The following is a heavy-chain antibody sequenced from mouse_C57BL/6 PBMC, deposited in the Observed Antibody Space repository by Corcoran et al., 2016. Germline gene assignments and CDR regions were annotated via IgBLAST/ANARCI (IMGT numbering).Heavy chain of an antibody. J-gene: IGHJ4*01. CDR1: GYTFTDYY. CDR2: INPNNGGT. CDR3: ANYYGTGAMDY. D-gene: IGHD1-1*01. Sequence: EVQLQQSGPELVKPGASVKISCKASGYTFTDYYMNWVKQSHGKSLEWIGDINPNNGGTSYNQKFKGKATLTVDKSSSTAYMELRSLTSEDSAVYYCANYYGTGAMDYWGQGTSVTVSS. V-gene: IGHV1-26*01.